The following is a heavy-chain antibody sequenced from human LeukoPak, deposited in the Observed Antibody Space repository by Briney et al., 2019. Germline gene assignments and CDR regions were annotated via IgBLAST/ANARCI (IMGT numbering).Heavy chain of an antibody. Sequence: GGSLRLSCAAAGFTLSSYGMRSVRHGEGTGLECVSATKCNWGSTYYANPVKGRFTISRDNSTNTLYLQMGSRRAEDMAVYYCARDYCSSTSCPLDVWGKGTTVTVSS. CDR3: ARDYCSSTSCPLDV. V-gene: IGHV3-64*01. D-gene: IGHD2-2*01. J-gene: IGHJ6*04. CDR1: GFTLSSYG. CDR2: TKCNWGST.